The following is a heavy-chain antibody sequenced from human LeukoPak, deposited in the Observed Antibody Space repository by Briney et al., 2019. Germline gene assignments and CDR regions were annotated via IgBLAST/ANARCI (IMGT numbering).Heavy chain of an antibody. CDR2: IKQDGSEK. CDR3: ARGMSGSYSGFDY. V-gene: IGHV3-7*03. CDR1: GFTFSSYW. J-gene: IGHJ4*02. Sequence: GGSLRLSCAASGFTFSSYWMSWVRQAPGKGLEWVANIKQDGSEKYYVDSVKGRFTISRDNAKNSLYLQMNSLRAEDTAVYYCARGMSGSYSGFDYWGQGTLVTVSS. D-gene: IGHD1-26*01.